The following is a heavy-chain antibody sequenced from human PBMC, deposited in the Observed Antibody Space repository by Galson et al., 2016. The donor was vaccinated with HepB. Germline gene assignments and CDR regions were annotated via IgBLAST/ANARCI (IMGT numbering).Heavy chain of an antibody. V-gene: IGHV3-33*04. CDR1: GLKFRKYG. D-gene: IGHD1-26*01. CDR2: IYSDGVNQ. CDR3: ATDGANSDLDH. Sequence: SLRLSCAASGLKFRKYGMHWARLAPGKGLEWVAFIYSDGVNQLYGDSVKGRFTISRDNSQNTVFLQMNSLRVEDTGVYYCATDGANSDLDHWGRGTLVTVSS. J-gene: IGHJ4*02.